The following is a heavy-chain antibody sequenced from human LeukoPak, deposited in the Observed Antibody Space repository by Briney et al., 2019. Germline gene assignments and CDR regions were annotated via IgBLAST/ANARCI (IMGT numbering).Heavy chain of an antibody. CDR2: ISGSGGST. CDR1: GFTFSSYA. V-gene: IGHV3-23*01. CDR3: TGYCSGGSCFTAGY. D-gene: IGHD2-15*01. J-gene: IGHJ4*02. Sequence: GGSLRLSCAASGFTFSSYAMSWVRQAPGKGLEWVSAISGSGGSTYYADSVKGRFTISRDNAKNSLYLQMNSLRAEDTAVYYCTGYCSGGSCFTAGYWGQGTLVTVSS.